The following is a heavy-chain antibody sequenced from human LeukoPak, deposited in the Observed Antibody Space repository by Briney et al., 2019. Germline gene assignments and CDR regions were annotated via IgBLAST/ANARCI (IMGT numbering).Heavy chain of an antibody. CDR1: GGSFSGYY. Sequence: SETLSLTCAVYGGSFSGYYWSWIRQPPGKGLEWIGEINHSGSTNYNPSLKSRVTISVDTSKNQFSLKLSSVTAADTAVYYCARGRRGWYFSSDFDYWGQGTLVTVSS. CDR3: ARGRRGWYFSSDFDY. D-gene: IGHD6-19*01. V-gene: IGHV4-34*01. J-gene: IGHJ4*02. CDR2: INHSGST.